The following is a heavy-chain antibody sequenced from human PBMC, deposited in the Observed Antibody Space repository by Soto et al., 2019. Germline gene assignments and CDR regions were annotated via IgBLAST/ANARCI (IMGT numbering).Heavy chain of an antibody. J-gene: IGHJ3*02. CDR2: IDYSGST. Sequence: QVQLQESGPGLVKPSQTLSLTCTVSGGSISSGYYYWSWIRQPPGKGLEWTGYIDYSGSTYYNPSLKSRVSISVDTSKNQFSLKLSSVTAADTAAYYCARVRRGSAAFDIWGQGTMVTVSS. CDR1: GGSISSGYYY. D-gene: IGHD1-26*01. CDR3: ARVRRGSAAFDI. V-gene: IGHV4-30-4*01.